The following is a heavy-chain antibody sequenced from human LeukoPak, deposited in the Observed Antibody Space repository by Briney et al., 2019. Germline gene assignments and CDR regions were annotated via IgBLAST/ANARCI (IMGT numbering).Heavy chain of an antibody. CDR1: GYTFTSYY. CDR2: INPSGGST. V-gene: IGHV1-46*01. J-gene: IGHJ4*01. Sequence: GASVKVSCKASGYTFTSYYMHWVRQAPGQGLEWMGIINPSGGSTSYAQKFQGRVTMTRDMSTSTVYMELRSLRYDDTAVYYCARGWREYSSSGLVDYWGHGTLVTVSS. CDR3: ARGWREYSSSGLVDY. D-gene: IGHD6-6*01.